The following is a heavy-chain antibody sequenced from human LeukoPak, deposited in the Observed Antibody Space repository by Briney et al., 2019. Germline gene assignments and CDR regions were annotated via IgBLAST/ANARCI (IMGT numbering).Heavy chain of an antibody. CDR3: ARDPLWFGGSYGMDV. CDR2: ISYSGST. V-gene: IGHV4-59*12. D-gene: IGHD3-10*01. J-gene: IGHJ6*02. Sequence: SETLSLTCTVSGGSIGSYYWSWIRQPPGKGLEWIGHISYSGSTNYNPSLKSRVTISVDTSKNQFSLKLSSVTAADTAVYYCARDPLWFGGSYGMDVWGQGTTVTVSS. CDR1: GGSIGSYY.